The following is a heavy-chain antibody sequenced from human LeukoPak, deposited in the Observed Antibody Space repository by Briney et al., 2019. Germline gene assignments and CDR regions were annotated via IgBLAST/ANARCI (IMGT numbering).Heavy chain of an antibody. CDR3: ARPTPGTTHAFDI. J-gene: IGHJ3*02. D-gene: IGHD1-1*01. CDR1: GYTFTRHA. Sequence: ASVKVSCKASGYTFTRHAMNWVRQAPGQGLEWMGWINTNTGNPTYAQGFTGRFVFSLDTSVSTAYLQISSLKAEDTAVYYCARPTPGTTHAFDIWGQGTMVTVSS. CDR2: INTNTGNP. V-gene: IGHV7-4-1*02.